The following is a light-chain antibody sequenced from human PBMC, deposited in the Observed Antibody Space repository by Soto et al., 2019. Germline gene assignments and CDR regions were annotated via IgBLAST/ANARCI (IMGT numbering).Light chain of an antibody. CDR1: QSGSSSY. CDR2: DAS. Sequence: EIVLTQSPGTLSLSPGERATLSFRASQSGSSSYLAWYQQKPGQAPRLLISDASSRATGLPDRFSGSGSGTDFTLTISSLQPDDFATYYCQQYNSYSFGQGTKVDIK. CDR3: QQYNSYS. V-gene: IGKV3-20*01. J-gene: IGKJ1*01.